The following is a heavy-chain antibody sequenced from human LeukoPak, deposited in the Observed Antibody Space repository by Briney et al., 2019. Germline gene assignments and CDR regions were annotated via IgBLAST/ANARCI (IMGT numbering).Heavy chain of an antibody. CDR2: IYSGGST. V-gene: IGHV3-53*01. D-gene: IGHD6-19*01. CDR1: GFTVSSNY. J-gene: IGHJ6*03. Sequence: GGSLRLSCAASGFTVSSNYMSWVRQAPGKGLEWVSVIYSGGSTYYADSVKGRFTISRDNSKNTLYLKMNSLRAEDTAVYYCARDAYSSGWYVGYYYYMDVWGKGTTVTISS. CDR3: ARDAYSSGWYVGYYYYMDV.